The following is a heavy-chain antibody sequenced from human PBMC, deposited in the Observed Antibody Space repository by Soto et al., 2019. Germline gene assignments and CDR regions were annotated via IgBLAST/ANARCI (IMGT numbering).Heavy chain of an antibody. D-gene: IGHD6-13*01. V-gene: IGHV1-69*13. CDR2: IIPIFGTA. Sequence: GASVKVSCKASGGTFSSYAISWVRQAPGQGLEWMGGIIPIFGTANYAQKFQGRVTITADESTSTAYMELSSLRSEDTAVYYCTGNQTPKGGSWPFDYWGQGTLVTVSS. CDR3: TGNQTPKGGSWPFDY. CDR1: GGTFSSYA. J-gene: IGHJ4*02.